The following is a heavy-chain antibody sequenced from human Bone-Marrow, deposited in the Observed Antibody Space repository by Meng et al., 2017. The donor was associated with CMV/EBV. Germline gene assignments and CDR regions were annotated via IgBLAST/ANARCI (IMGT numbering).Heavy chain of an antibody. D-gene: IGHD3-3*01. Sequence: ASVKVSCKASGYTFTGYYMHWVRQAPGQGLEWMGWINPNSGGTNYAQKFQGRVTMTRDTSISTAYMDLSRLTSDDTAVYYCARAAQFLSYGFDVWGRGPTVTVSS. V-gene: IGHV1-2*02. CDR2: INPNSGGT. CDR3: ARAAQFLSYGFDV. J-gene: IGHJ6*02. CDR1: GYTFTGYY.